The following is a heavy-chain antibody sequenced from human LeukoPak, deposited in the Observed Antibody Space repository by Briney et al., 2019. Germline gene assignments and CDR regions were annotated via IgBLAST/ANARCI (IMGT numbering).Heavy chain of an antibody. CDR2: IYYSGST. Sequence: RSSETLSLTCTVSCGSISSYYWSWIRQPPGKGLEWIGYIYYSGSTNYNPSLKSRVTISVDTSKNQFSLKLSSVTAADTAVYYCARESQEYFDYWGQGTLVTVSS. CDR1: CGSISSYY. V-gene: IGHV4-59*01. J-gene: IGHJ4*02. CDR3: ARESQEYFDY.